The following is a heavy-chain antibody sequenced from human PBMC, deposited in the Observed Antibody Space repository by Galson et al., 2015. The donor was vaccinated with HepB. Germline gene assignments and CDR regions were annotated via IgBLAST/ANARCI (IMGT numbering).Heavy chain of an antibody. V-gene: IGHV3-33*08. CDR3: ARDLPRPYDSSGYYAYGFGY. CDR1: RFTFSSYG. CDR2: IWYDGSNK. Sequence: SLRLSCAASRFTFSSYGMHWVRQAPGKGLEWVAVIWYDGSNKYYADSVKGRFTISRDNSKNTLYLQMNSLRAEDTAVYYCARDLPRPYDSSGYYAYGFGYWGQGTLVTVSS. J-gene: IGHJ4*02. D-gene: IGHD3-22*01.